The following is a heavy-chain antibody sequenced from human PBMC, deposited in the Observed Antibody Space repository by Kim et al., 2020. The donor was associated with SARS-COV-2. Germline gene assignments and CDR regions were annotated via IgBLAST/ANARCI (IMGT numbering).Heavy chain of an antibody. CDR2: IHHSGNT. CDR1: GDSIKTYY. V-gene: IGHV4-59*13. D-gene: IGHD2-21*01. CDR3: ARGYFDNCGSSNPFDI. Sequence: SETLSLTCSVSGDSIKTYYWSWLRQPPGKGLEWIGYIHHSGNTNSNPSLKSRVTISVDTSKNQLSLRLTSVTATDTAVYYCARGYFDNCGSSNPFDIWGQATMVTVSS. J-gene: IGHJ3*02.